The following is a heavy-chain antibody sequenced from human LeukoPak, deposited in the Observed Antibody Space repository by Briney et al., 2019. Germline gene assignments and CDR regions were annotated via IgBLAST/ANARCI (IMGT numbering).Heavy chain of an antibody. CDR1: GFTFSSYS. Sequence: GGSLRLSCAASGFTFSSYSMNWVRQAPGKGLEWVSYISSSSSTIYYADSVKGRFTISRDNAKNSLYLQMNSLRAEDTAVYYCARARGYSWYDSSGYSFDYWGQGTLVTVSS. D-gene: IGHD3-22*01. V-gene: IGHV3-48*04. J-gene: IGHJ4*02. CDR2: ISSSSSTI. CDR3: ARARGYSWYDSSGYSFDY.